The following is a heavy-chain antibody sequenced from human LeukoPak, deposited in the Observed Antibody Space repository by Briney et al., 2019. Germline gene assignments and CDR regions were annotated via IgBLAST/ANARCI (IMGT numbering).Heavy chain of an antibody. J-gene: IGHJ4*02. CDR1: GFTLSSYA. CDR3: ARGRGSYSLDY. D-gene: IGHD3-10*01. CDR2: ISGNGDST. Sequence: RGSLRLSCAASGFTLSSYAMSWVRQAPGKGLEWVSAISGNGDSTYYADSVKGRLTISRDNSKNTLYLLMNSLRAEDTAVYNCARGRGSYSLDYWGQGTLVTVSS. V-gene: IGHV3-23*01.